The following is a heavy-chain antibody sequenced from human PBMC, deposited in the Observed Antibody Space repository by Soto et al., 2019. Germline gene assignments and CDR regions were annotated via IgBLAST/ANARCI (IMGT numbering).Heavy chain of an antibody. V-gene: IGHV3-15*01. J-gene: IGHJ6*02. CDR3: TTDPPQYCTNGVCYSVDYYYYGMDG. D-gene: IGHD2-8*01. Sequence: KPGGSLRLSCAASGFTFSNAWMSWVRQAPGKGMEWVGRIKSKTDGGTTDYAAPVKGRFTISRDDSKNTLYLQMNSLKTEDTAVYYCTTDPPQYCTNGVCYSVDYYYYGMDGWGQGTTVTVAS. CDR1: GFTFSNAW. CDR2: IKSKTDGGTT.